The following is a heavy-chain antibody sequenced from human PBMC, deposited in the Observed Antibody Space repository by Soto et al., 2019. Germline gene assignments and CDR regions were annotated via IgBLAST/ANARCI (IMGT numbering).Heavy chain of an antibody. CDR2: INTDGSST. CDR1: GFTFSSYW. J-gene: IGHJ4*02. Sequence: VGSLRLSCAGSGFTFSSYWMHWVRQVPGKGLVWVSRINTDGSSTSYADSVKGRFTISRDNAKNTLYLQMNSVRVEDTAVYYCARDPPVLEGNDSSGYPLDYWGQGTLVTVSS. V-gene: IGHV3-74*01. D-gene: IGHD3-22*01. CDR3: ARDPPVLEGNDSSGYPLDY.